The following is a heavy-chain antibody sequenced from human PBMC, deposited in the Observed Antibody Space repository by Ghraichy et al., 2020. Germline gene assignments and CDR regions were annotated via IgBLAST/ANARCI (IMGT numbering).Heavy chain of an antibody. CDR2: INTGNGNT. V-gene: IGHV1-3*04. Sequence: ASVKVSCKAPANTFSRFAMHWVRQAPGKGLEWIGVINTGNGNTKYSQKFHDRFTITWDTSASTASMELSSLRSEDTAVYYCALWGYNSDSSEGGFWGQGTLVTVSS. J-gene: IGHJ4*02. CDR3: ALWGYNSDSSEGGF. CDR1: ANTFSRFA. D-gene: IGHD6-25*01.